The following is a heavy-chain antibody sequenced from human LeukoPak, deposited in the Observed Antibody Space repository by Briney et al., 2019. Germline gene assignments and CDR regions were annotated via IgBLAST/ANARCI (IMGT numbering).Heavy chain of an antibody. CDR3: AVMHGYYDGSGYWVQ. V-gene: IGHV3-23*01. Sequence: GGSLRLSCAASGFTFGSYAMSWVRQAPGKGLEWVSFISPNADRTSKADSVEGRFTISRDNPRNTLYLQMNSLRDDDTAVYYCAVMHGYYDGSGYWVQWGQGTLVTVSS. CDR1: GFTFGSYA. J-gene: IGHJ4*02. CDR2: ISPNADRT. D-gene: IGHD3-22*01.